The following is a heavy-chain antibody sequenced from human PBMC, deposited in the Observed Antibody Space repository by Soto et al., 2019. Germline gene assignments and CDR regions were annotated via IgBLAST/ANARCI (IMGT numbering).Heavy chain of an antibody. D-gene: IGHD1-26*01. CDR3: ASVLYCISGQAPYGMDV. Sequence: GESLKISCKGSGYSFTSYWIGWVRQMPGKGLEWMGIIYPGDSDTRYSPSFQGQVTISADKSISTAYLQWSSLKASDTAMYYCASVLYCISGQAPYGMDVWGQGTTVTVSS. V-gene: IGHV5-51*01. CDR1: GYSFTSYW. J-gene: IGHJ6*02. CDR2: IYPGDSDT.